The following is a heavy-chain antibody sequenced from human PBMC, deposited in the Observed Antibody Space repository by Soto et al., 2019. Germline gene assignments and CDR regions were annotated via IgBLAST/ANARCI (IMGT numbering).Heavy chain of an antibody. Sequence: SETLSLTCAVYGGSFSGYYWSWIRQPPGKGLEWIGEINHSGSTNYNPSLKSRVTISVDTSKNQFSLKLSFVTAADTAVYYCARFGANVVVAATLNYFDYWGQGTLVTVSS. CDR3: ARFGANVVVAATLNYFDY. J-gene: IGHJ4*02. CDR2: INHSGST. CDR1: GGSFSGYY. V-gene: IGHV4-34*01. D-gene: IGHD2-15*01.